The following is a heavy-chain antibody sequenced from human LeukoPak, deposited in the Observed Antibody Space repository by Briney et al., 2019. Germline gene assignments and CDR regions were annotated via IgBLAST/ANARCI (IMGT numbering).Heavy chain of an antibody. V-gene: IGHV3-33*01. CDR1: GFTFSSYG. D-gene: IGHD6-19*01. Sequence: PGGSLRPSCAASGFTFSSYGMHWVRQAPGKGLEWVAVIWYDGSNKYYADSVKGRFTISRDNSKNTLYLQMNSLRAEDTAVYYCAREATLYSSGWLRPYYYGMDVWGQGTTVTVSS. CDR3: AREATLYSSGWLRPYYYGMDV. J-gene: IGHJ6*02. CDR2: IWYDGSNK.